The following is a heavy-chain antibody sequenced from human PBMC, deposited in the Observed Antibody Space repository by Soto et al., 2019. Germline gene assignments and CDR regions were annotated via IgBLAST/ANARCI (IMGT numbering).Heavy chain of an antibody. Sequence: PSETLSLTCAVSGGSISNSRFYWAWIRHPPGEGLEWIGSIYHTGNAYYNPSLKSRVTISVDTSKNQFSLKLTSVTAADAALYYCARDFFDSSDYTTNWFDPWGQGTLVTVSS. CDR1: GGSISNSRFY. D-gene: IGHD3-22*01. CDR2: IYHTGNA. V-gene: IGHV4-39*01. CDR3: ARDFFDSSDYTTNWFDP. J-gene: IGHJ5*02.